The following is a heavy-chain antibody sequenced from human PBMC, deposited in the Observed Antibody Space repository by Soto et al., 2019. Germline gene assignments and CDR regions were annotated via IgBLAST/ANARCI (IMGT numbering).Heavy chain of an antibody. J-gene: IGHJ4*02. V-gene: IGHV1-18*04. Sequence: QVQLVQSGAEVKKPGASVKVSCKALGYTFTNFGVIWVRQAPGQGLEWMGWISTYSGNTHYPQRLQGRVTMTTVTSSRTANMELRSLRSDDTAVYYCARATYCSGGNCYYFDSWGQGTLVTVSS. D-gene: IGHD2-15*01. CDR2: ISTYSGNT. CDR1: GYTFTNFG. CDR3: ARATYCSGGNCYYFDS.